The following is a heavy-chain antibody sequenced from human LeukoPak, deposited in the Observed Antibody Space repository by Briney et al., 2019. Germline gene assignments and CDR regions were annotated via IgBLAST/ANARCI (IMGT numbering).Heavy chain of an antibody. Sequence: GRSLRLSCAASGLTFSDYVMHWVRQAPGKGLEWVAFISYDGTNEDHADSVKGRFTISRDNSKNTLYLQMNSLRGEDTAVYYCARGYCSSTSCYHYFDYWGQGALVTVSS. V-gene: IGHV3-30*01. CDR2: ISYDGTNE. CDR3: ARGYCSSTSCYHYFDY. D-gene: IGHD2-2*01. J-gene: IGHJ4*02. CDR1: GLTFSDYV.